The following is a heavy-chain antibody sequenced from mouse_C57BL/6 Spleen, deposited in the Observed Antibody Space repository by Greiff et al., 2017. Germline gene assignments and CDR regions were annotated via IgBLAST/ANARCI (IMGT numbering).Heavy chain of an antibody. D-gene: IGHD2-4*01. V-gene: IGHV1-22*01. J-gene: IGHJ2*01. Sequence: VHVKQPGTELVKPGASVKLSCKASGYTFTSYWMHWVKQSHGKSLEWIGYINPNNGGTSYNQKFKGKATLTVNKSSSTAYMELRSLTSEDSAVYYCARSDDYGDRGYFDYWGQGTTLTVSS. CDR3: ARSDDYGDRGYFDY. CDR2: INPNNGGT. CDR1: GYTFTSYW.